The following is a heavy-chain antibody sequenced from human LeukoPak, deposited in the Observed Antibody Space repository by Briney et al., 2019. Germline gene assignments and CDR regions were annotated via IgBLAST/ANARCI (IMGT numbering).Heavy chain of an antibody. Sequence: GGSLRLSCAASGFTVNNNYMTWVRQAPGKGLEWVSVLYGNGITYDADSVKGRFTISRDGSKNTLYLQMNSLRAEDTAIYYCARGITMMIVAPGYWGQGTLVIVSS. J-gene: IGHJ4*02. V-gene: IGHV3-53*01. CDR1: GFTVNNNY. D-gene: IGHD3-22*01. CDR3: ARGITMMIVAPGY. CDR2: LYGNGIT.